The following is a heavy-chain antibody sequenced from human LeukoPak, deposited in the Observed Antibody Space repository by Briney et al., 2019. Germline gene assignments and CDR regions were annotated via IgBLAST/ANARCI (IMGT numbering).Heavy chain of an antibody. Sequence: GGSLRLSCAASGFTFSSYWMHWVRRAPGKGLVWVSRINTDGSSTIYADSVKGRFTISRDNAKNTLYLQMNSLRAEDTAVYYCAKDYDYVRMDIWGQGTMVTVSS. CDR2: INTDGSST. CDR1: GFTFSSYW. CDR3: AKDYDYVRMDI. D-gene: IGHD3-16*01. J-gene: IGHJ3*02. V-gene: IGHV3-74*01.